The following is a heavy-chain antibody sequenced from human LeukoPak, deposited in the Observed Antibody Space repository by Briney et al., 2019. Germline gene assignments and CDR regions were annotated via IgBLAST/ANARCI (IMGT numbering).Heavy chain of an antibody. CDR1: GYTFTDSF. J-gene: IGHJ4*02. Sequence: ASVKVSCKASGYTFTDSFIHWVRQAPGQGLEWMGWMNPNSGGTVYAQKFQVRVSMTRDTSITTAYMELRSLRSDDTAMYYCARGYGDHGYWGQGTLVTVSS. CDR3: ARGYGDHGY. CDR2: MNPNSGGT. D-gene: IGHD4-17*01. V-gene: IGHV1-2*02.